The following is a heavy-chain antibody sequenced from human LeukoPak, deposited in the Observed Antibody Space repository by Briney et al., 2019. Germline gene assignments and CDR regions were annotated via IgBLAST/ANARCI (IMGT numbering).Heavy chain of an antibody. V-gene: IGHV3-20*04. CDR2: INWNGGST. J-gene: IGHJ6*03. CDR1: GFTFDDYG. Sequence: WSGGSLRLSCAASGFTFDDYGMSWVRQAPGKGLEWVAGINWNGGSTGYADSVKGRFTISRDNAKNSLYLQMNSLRAEDTALYYCAKNWNYYYYMDVWGKGTTVTVSS. CDR3: AKNWNYYYYMDV. D-gene: IGHD1-1*01.